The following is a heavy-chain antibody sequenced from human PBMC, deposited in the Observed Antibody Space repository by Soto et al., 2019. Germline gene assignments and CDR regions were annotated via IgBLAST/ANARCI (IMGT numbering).Heavy chain of an antibody. CDR3: TKGPNWNYYYYGVDV. V-gene: IGHV4-4*07. CDR2: VYSSGAT. CDR1: GDPVSNYY. D-gene: IGHD1-20*01. Sequence: SETLSLTCTVSGDPVSNYYWSWIRQPAGRGLEWIGRVYSSGATNYNPSLNGRVTMSVDTSRNQFSLRLSSVTAADTAIYYCTKGPNWNYYYYGVDVWGQGXAVTVYS. J-gene: IGHJ6*02.